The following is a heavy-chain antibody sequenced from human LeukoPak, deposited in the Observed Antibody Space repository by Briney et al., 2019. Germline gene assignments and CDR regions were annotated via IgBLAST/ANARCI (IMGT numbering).Heavy chain of an antibody. CDR3: ARGPDTATPFDY. CDR1: GGTFSSYA. V-gene: IGHV1-69*06. Sequence: ASVKVSCKASGGTFSSYAISWMRQAPGQGLEWMAVIIPIFGTTNYALKFQGRVTITADKSTSTAYMDLSSLRSEDTAVYYCARGPDTATPFDYWGQGTLVTVSS. J-gene: IGHJ4*02. CDR2: IIPIFGTT. D-gene: IGHD5-18*01.